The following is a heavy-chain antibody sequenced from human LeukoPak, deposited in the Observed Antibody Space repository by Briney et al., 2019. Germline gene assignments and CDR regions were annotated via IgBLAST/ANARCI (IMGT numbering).Heavy chain of an antibody. Sequence: GGSLRLSCAASGFTFSNYAMSWVRQAPGKGLEWVSTISGSGGTTYYADSVEGRFTISRDNSKNTLYLQTNSLRPEDTAIYYCAKGSSSYYYGMDVWGQGTTATVSS. V-gene: IGHV3-23*01. CDR3: AKGSSSYYYGMDV. CDR1: GFTFSNYA. J-gene: IGHJ6*02. CDR2: ISGSGGTT. D-gene: IGHD3-10*01.